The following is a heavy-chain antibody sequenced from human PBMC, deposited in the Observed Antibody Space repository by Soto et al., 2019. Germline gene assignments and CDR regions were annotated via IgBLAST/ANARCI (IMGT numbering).Heavy chain of an antibody. CDR3: ARHQYQLVIIDYYYYMDV. Sequence: QLQLQESGPGLVKPSETLSLTCTVSGGSISSSSYYWGWIRQPPGKGLEWIGSIYYSGSTYYNPSLKSRVTISVDTSKNQFSLKLSSVTAADTAVYYCARHQYQLVIIDYYYYMDVWGKGTTVTVSS. J-gene: IGHJ6*03. CDR1: GGSISSSSYY. CDR2: IYYSGST. V-gene: IGHV4-39*01. D-gene: IGHD3-9*01.